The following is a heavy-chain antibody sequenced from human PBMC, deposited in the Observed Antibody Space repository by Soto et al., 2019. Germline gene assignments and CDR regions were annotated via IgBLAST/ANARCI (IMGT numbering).Heavy chain of an antibody. CDR1: GFTFSSYG. CDR2: IWYDGNIK. D-gene: IGHD2-15*01. CDR3: ARDILFDY. J-gene: IGHJ4*02. V-gene: IGHV3-33*01. Sequence: GGSLRLSCAASGFTFSSYGMHWVRQAPGKGLEWVAVIWYDGNIKYYADSVKGRFTISRDNSKNTLFLQMNSLRAEDTAVYYCARDILFDYWGQGTLVTVSS.